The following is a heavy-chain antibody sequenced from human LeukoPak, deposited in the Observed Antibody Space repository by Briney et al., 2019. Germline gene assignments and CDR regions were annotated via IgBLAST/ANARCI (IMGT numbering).Heavy chain of an antibody. V-gene: IGHV4-59*11. CDR1: GGSITTHY. CDR2: VLYSGIT. Sequence: PSETLSLTCSISGGSITTHYWTWIRQPPGKGLEWIGYVLYSGITNYNPSLRGRITISVDTSQNQFSLSLRSVTAADTAVYYCARDLTTVTKGFDLWGQGTTVTVSS. J-gene: IGHJ6*02. D-gene: IGHD4-17*01. CDR3: ARDLTTVTKGFDL.